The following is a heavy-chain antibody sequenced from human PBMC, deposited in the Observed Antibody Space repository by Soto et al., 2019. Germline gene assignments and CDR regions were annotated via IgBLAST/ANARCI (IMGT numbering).Heavy chain of an antibody. CDR3: ARTGIPYYYYYMDV. Sequence: PSETLSLTCAVYGGSFSGYYWSWIRQPPGKGLEWIGEINHSGSTNYNPSLKSRVTISVDTSKNQLSLKLSSVTAADTAVYYCARTGIPYYYYYMDVWGKGTTVTVSS. CDR2: INHSGST. J-gene: IGHJ6*03. V-gene: IGHV4-34*01. CDR1: GGSFSGYY. D-gene: IGHD2-21*01.